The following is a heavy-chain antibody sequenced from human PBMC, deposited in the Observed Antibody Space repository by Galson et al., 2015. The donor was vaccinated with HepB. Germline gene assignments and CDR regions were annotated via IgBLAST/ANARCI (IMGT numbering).Heavy chain of an antibody. Sequence: SLRLSCAASGFIFSDYYMSWIRQAPGKGLEWISYISNSGNTIYYADSVKDRFTISRDNARNSLYLQMKSLRADDTAVYYCAREGWLRAGYFDDWGQGTQVTVSS. CDR2: ISNSGNTI. J-gene: IGHJ4*02. CDR1: GFIFSDYY. CDR3: AREGWLRAGYFDD. D-gene: IGHD5-12*01. V-gene: IGHV3-11*01.